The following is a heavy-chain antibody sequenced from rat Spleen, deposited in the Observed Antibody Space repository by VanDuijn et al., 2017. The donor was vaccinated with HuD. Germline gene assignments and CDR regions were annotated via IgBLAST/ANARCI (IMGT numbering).Heavy chain of an antibody. Sequence: EVQLVESGGGLVQPGRSLKLSCAASGLTFSDYGMHWIRQAPGKGLEWVASITNNGGSTYYPDSVKGRFTISRDNAKNTQYLQMDSLRSEDTATYYCTRGYVMDAWGQGDSVTVSS. J-gene: IGHJ4*01. CDR2: ITNNGGST. V-gene: IGHV5-31*01. CDR3: TRGYVMDA. CDR1: GLTFSDYG.